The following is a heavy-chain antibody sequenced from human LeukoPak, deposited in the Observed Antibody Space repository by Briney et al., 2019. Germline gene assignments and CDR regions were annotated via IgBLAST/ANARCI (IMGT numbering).Heavy chain of an antibody. CDR1: GFTFSDYS. Sequence: GGSLRLSCAASGFTFSDYSMNWVRQAPGKGLEWIAYINSSSNTIYHADSVKGRFSISRDNAKNSVYLQMNSLRGEDTALYYCARSYASGPDRYLDVWGKGTTVTVSS. CDR3: ARSYASGPDRYLDV. J-gene: IGHJ6*04. D-gene: IGHD3-10*01. CDR2: INSSSNTI. V-gene: IGHV3-48*04.